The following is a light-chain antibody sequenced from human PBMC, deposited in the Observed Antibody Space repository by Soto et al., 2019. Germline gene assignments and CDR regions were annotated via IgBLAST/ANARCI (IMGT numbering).Light chain of an antibody. Sequence: QMTQSPATLSASEGDRVTITCRASHSISRCLAWYQQKPGKAPKLLIYDASRLESGVPSRFSGSGSGTEFTLTISSLQPDDFATYYRQQYNSHSITFGQGTRLEI. CDR3: QQYNSHSIT. CDR2: DAS. V-gene: IGKV1-5*01. CDR1: HSISRC. J-gene: IGKJ5*01.